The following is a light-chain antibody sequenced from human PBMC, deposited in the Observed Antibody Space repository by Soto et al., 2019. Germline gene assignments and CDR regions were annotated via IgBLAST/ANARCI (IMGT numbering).Light chain of an antibody. CDR3: QSYDSSLGGGV. J-gene: IGLJ2*01. CDR1: SSNIGAGYD. CDR2: GNS. V-gene: IGLV1-40*01. Sequence: QSVLTQPPSVSGAPGQRVTISCTGSSSNIGAGYDVHWYQQLPGTAPKLLIYGNSNRPSGVPDRFSGSKSSTSASLAITGLQAEDEADYYCQSYDSSLGGGVFGGGTKVTVL.